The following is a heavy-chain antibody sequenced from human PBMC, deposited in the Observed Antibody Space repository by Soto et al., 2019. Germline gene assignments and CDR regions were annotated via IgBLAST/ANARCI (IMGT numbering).Heavy chain of an antibody. Sequence: ASVKVSCKASGYTFTSYCISWVRQAPGQGLEWMGWISAYNGNTNYAQKLQGRVTMTTDTSTSTAYMELRSLRSDDTAVYYCARGRWDSYGYDWFVRWGQGTLVTVSS. CDR2: ISAYNGNT. CDR3: ARGRWDSYGYDWFVR. D-gene: IGHD5-18*01. CDR1: GYTFTSYC. J-gene: IGHJ5*02. V-gene: IGHV1-18*01.